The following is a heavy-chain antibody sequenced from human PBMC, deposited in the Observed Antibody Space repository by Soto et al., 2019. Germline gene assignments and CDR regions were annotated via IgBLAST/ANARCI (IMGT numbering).Heavy chain of an antibody. CDR1: GGSFSGHY. D-gene: IGHD2-8*01. Sequence: QVQLQQWGAGLLKPSETLSLTCAVYGGSFSGHYWSWIRQPPGKGLEWIGEISHSGSTTYNPSLESRVAISVDTAMNQFSLKLNSVTAADTAVYYCARGPSRLLMGDSVAWGQGTLVTVSS. V-gene: IGHV4-34*01. J-gene: IGHJ5*02. CDR3: ARGPSRLLMGDSVA. CDR2: ISHSGST.